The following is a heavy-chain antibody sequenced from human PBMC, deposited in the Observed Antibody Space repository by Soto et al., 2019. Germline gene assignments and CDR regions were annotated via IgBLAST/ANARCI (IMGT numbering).Heavy chain of an antibody. CDR3: VKGRLPSSRGRYEV. V-gene: IGHV3-9*01. Sequence: PGGSLRLSRPGSGYAFKDYALHWVRQVPGKGLEWDSSMCWSRFVFSYADCVKGRFTISRDHSENSLFLQIDTLRTEDSALDFXVKGRLPSSRGRYEVWSQGSPVTVSS. J-gene: IGHJ1*01. CDR2: MCWSRFVF. CDR1: GYAFKDYA. D-gene: IGHD2-21*01.